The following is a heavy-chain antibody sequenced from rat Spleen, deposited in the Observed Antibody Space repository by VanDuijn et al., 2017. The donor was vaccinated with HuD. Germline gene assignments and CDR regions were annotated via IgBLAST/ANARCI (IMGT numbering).Heavy chain of an antibody. J-gene: IGHJ3*01. Sequence: QVQLMESGPGLVQPSETLSLTCTVSGFSLTSYNVHWVRQPPGKGLEWMGGMWSGGSTEYNSALKSRLSISRDTSKNQVFLKMNSLQTEDTATYFCIRESLPGFNSHWFVYWGQGTLVTVSS. CDR3: IRESLPGFNSHWFVY. D-gene: IGHD1-4*01. CDR2: MWSGGST. CDR1: GFSLTSYN. V-gene: IGHV2-45*01.